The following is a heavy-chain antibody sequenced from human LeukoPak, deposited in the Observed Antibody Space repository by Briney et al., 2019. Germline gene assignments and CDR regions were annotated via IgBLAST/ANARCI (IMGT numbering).Heavy chain of an antibody. CDR2: IWADGSDQ. V-gene: IGHV3-33*01. D-gene: IGHD6-19*01. CDR1: GFTFSSHA. J-gene: IGHJ4*02. Sequence: GGSLRLSCAASGFTFSSHAMHWVRQAPGKGLDWVAFIWADGSDQEYADSVKGRFTISRANSKKTMYLQMNSLRVEDMAVYYCARDPPGSGWALDYWGQGTLVTVSS. CDR3: ARDPPGSGWALDY.